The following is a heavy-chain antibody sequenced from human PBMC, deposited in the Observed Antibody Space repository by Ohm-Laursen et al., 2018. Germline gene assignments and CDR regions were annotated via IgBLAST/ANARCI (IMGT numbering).Heavy chain of an antibody. D-gene: IGHD2-15*01. CDR1: GGTFSSYA. V-gene: IGHV1-18*01. CDR3: AGGGTYCSAGTCYGNWSDP. J-gene: IGHJ5*02. Sequence: SVKVSCKASGGTFSSYAISWVRQAPGQGLEWMGGISARNGDTDYAPKFQGRLTMTTNTSTTTAYMELGSLRSDDTAVYYCAGGGTYCSAGTCYGNWSDPWGQGTLVTVSS. CDR2: ISARNGDT.